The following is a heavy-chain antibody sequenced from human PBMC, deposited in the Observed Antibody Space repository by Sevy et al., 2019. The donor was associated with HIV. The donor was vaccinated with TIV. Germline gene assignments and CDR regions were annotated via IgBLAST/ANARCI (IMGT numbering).Heavy chain of an antibody. CDR3: ARIRNSYYYMDV. J-gene: IGHJ6*03. V-gene: IGHV4-39*01. CDR1: GGSISSSSYY. Sequence: SETLSLTCTVSGGSISSSSYYWGWIRQPPGKGLEWIGRIYYSGSTYYNSSLKSRVTISVDTSKNQFSLKLSSVTAADTAVYYCARIRNSYYYMDVWGKGTTVTVSS. CDR2: IYYSGST.